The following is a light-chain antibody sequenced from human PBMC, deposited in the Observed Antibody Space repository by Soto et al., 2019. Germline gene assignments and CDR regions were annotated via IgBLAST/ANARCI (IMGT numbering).Light chain of an antibody. Sequence: QSALTQPPSASGSPGQSVTISCTGTSSDVGGYNYVSWYQQHSGKAPKLIIYEVTKRPSGVPDRFSGSKSANTASLTVSGLQAEDEADYYCSSYGGSNNDVVFGGGTKLTVL. CDR1: SSDVGGYNY. CDR3: SSYGGSNNDVV. CDR2: EVT. J-gene: IGLJ2*01. V-gene: IGLV2-8*01.